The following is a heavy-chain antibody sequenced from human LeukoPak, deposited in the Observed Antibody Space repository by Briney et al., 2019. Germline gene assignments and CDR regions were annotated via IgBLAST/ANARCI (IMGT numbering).Heavy chain of an antibody. D-gene: IGHD2-15*01. CDR2: ISYDATNK. J-gene: IGHJ4*02. Sequence: AGGSLRLSCAASGFTFSSYAMHWVRQAPGKGLEWVAVISYDATNKYYEDSVKGRFAISRDNSKNTLYLQMNSLRAEDTAVYYCARVRRVVAAVDTPDYWGQGTLVTVSS. CDR3: ARVRRVVAAVDTPDY. V-gene: IGHV3-30*09. CDR1: GFTFSSYA.